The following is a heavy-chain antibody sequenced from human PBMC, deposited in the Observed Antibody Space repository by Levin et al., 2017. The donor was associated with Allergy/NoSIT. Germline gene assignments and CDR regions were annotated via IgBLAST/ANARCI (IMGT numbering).Heavy chain of an antibody. CDR2: ISARIEAT. Sequence: PGGSLRLSCVGSGFNFSDYALSWVRQVPGKGLEWVSTISARIEATYFADSVKDRFTISRDNSRNALYLHMNGLRAEDSAVYYCATSRQIVVVTDPFHVWGQGTVVTVSS. CDR3: ATSRQIVVVTDPFHV. D-gene: IGHD3-22*01. V-gene: IGHV3-23*01. J-gene: IGHJ3*01. CDR1: GFNFSDYA.